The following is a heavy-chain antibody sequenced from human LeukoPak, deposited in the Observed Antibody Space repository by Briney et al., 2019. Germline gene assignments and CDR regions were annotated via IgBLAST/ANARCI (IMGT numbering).Heavy chain of an antibody. CDR2: IDSGSTST. V-gene: IGHV3-11*06. CDR3: ARGRLSSGWYDD. J-gene: IGHJ4*02. CDR1: GFIFTDYY. Sequence: GGSLRLSCAASGFIFTDYYMSWVRQAPGKGLEWVSFIDSGSTSTKYADSVKGRFSISRDNAKNTLYLHMNSLRAEDTAVYYCARGRLSSGWYDDWGQGTLVTVSS. D-gene: IGHD6-19*01.